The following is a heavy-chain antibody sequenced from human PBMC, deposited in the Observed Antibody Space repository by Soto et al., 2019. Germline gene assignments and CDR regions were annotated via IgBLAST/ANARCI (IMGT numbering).Heavy chain of an antibody. D-gene: IGHD2-15*01. CDR2: ISSSSSTI. Sequence: GGSLRLSCAASGFTFSSYSMNWVRQAPGKGLEWVSYISSSSSTIYYAGSVKGRFTISRDNAKNSLYLQMNSLRAEDTAVYYCARGAPKSYCSGGSCYYYYFDYWGQGTLVTVSS. J-gene: IGHJ4*02. CDR3: ARGAPKSYCSGGSCYYYYFDY. CDR1: GFTFSSYS. V-gene: IGHV3-48*01.